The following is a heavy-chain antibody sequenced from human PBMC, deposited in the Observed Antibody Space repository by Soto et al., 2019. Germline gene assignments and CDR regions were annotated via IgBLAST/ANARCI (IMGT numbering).Heavy chain of an antibody. CDR1: GGSISSYY. Sequence: SETLSLTCTVSGGSISSYYWSWIRQPPGKGLEWIGYIYYSGSTNYNPSLKSRVTISVDTSKNQFSLKLSSVTAADTAVYYCARSSGQARNRFFQHWGQGTLVTVSS. J-gene: IGHJ1*01. D-gene: IGHD1-1*01. CDR2: IYYSGST. V-gene: IGHV4-59*01. CDR3: ARSSGQARNRFFQH.